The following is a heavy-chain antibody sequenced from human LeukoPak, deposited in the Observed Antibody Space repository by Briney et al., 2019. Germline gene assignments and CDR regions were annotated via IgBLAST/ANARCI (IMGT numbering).Heavy chain of an antibody. V-gene: IGHV4-4*07. Sequence: SETLSLTCTVPGGSISSYYWSWIRQPAGKGLEWIGRIYTSGSTNYNPSLKSRVTMSVDTSKNQFSLKLSSVTAADTAVYYCAREDYYGSGSYFSYFDYWGQGTLVTVSS. J-gene: IGHJ4*02. CDR2: IYTSGST. CDR1: GGSISSYY. CDR3: AREDYYGSGSYFSYFDY. D-gene: IGHD3-10*01.